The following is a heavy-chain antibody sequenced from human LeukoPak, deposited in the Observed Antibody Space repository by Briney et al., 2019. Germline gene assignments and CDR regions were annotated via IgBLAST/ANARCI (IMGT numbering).Heavy chain of an antibody. V-gene: IGHV4-39*07. D-gene: IGHD3-22*01. CDR2: IYYSGST. J-gene: IGHJ4*02. Sequence: SETLSLTCTVSGGSISSSSYYWGWIRQPPGKGLEWIGSIYYSGSTYYNPSLKSRVTISVDTSKNQFSLKLSSVTAADTAVYYCAGFKWLLVPYWGQGTLVTVSS. CDR1: GGSISSSSYY. CDR3: AGFKWLLVPY.